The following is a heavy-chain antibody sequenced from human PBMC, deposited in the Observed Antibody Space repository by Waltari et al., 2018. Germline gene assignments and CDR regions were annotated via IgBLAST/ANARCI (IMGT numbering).Heavy chain of an antibody. J-gene: IGHJ3*01. D-gene: IGHD1-26*01. CDR3: ARDRGVGATSDAFDV. V-gene: IGHV1-2*02. CDR1: GYSFTDNY. CDR2: INPKSGGT. Sequence: QVQLVQSGAEVKKSGASVKVSCKASGYSFTDNYIHWVRQAPGQGLEWMGWINPKSGGTKYAKKFQGRVTRTRDTSISTAYMEGSRLRSDDTAVYYCARDRGVGATSDAFDVWGQGTMVAVSS.